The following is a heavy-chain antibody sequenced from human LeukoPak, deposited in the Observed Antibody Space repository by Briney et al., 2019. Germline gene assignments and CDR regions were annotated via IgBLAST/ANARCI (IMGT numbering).Heavy chain of an antibody. CDR1: GGTFSSYA. CDR2: IIPIFGTA. CDR3: ARDRGAYYYDSSGYL. J-gene: IGHJ4*02. Sequence: KVSCKASGGTFSSYAISWVRQAPGQGLEWMGGIIPIFGTANYAQKFQGRVTITADESTSTAYMELSSLRSEDTAVYYCARDRGAYYYDSSGYLWGQGTLVTVSS. D-gene: IGHD3-22*01. V-gene: IGHV1-69*01.